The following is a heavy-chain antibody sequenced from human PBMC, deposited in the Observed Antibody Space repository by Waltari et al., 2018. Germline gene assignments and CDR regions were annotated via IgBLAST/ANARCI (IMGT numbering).Heavy chain of an antibody. D-gene: IGHD3-9*01. CDR3: ARDVLTGYSKKGGWFDP. V-gene: IGHV4-31*03. CDR1: GGSISSGGYY. CDR2: IYHSGST. Sequence: QVQLQESGPGLVKPSQTLSLTCTVSGGSISSGGYYWSWIRQHPGKGLEWIGYIYHSGSTYYNPSLKSRVTISVDRSKNQFSLKLSSVTAADTAVYYCARDVLTGYSKKGGWFDPWGQGTLVTVSS. J-gene: IGHJ5*02.